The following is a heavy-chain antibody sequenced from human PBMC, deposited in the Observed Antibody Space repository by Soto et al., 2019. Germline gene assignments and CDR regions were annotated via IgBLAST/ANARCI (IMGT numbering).Heavy chain of an antibody. CDR3: ARHSPPMYDILTGTTLDPYYGMDV. CDR1: AGSISSYY. Sequence: TSETLSLTCSVSAGSISSYYWRWIRQPPGKGLEWIGYIYYSVSTNYNPSLKSRVTISVDTSKNQFSLKLSSVTAADTAVYYCARHSPPMYDILTGTTLDPYYGMDVWGQGTTVT. D-gene: IGHD3-9*01. CDR2: IYYSVST. J-gene: IGHJ6*02. V-gene: IGHV4-59*08.